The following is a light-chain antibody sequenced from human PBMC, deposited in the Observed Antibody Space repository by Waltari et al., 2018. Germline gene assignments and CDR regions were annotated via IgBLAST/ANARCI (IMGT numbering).Light chain of an antibody. CDR3: TSYTTTSPLV. CDR2: DGS. V-gene: IGLV2-14*03. CDR1: SSDVGGYNY. J-gene: IGLJ1*01. Sequence: QSALTQPASVSGSPGQSITISCTVTSSDVGGYNYVSWYQQHPDKAPKLMIYDGSDLPSGVSNRFYGSKSGNTASLTISGLQTEDEADYYCTSYTTTSPLVFGTGTRVTVL.